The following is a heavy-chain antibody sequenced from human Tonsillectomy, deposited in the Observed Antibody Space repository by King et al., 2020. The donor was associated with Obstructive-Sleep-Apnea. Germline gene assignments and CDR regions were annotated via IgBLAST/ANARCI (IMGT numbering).Heavy chain of an antibody. D-gene: IGHD2-15*01. Sequence: VQLVESGGGLVQPGGSLRLSCAASGFTFSSYAMSWVRQAPGKGLEWVSAISGSGGCTYDADSVKGRFTISRDNSKNTRYMQMNSLRAEDTAVYYCAKEKGGYCSGGSCDYFDYWGQGTLVTVSS. CDR1: GFTFSSYA. CDR3: AKEKGGYCSGGSCDYFDY. CDR2: ISGSGGCT. J-gene: IGHJ4*02. V-gene: IGHV3-23*04.